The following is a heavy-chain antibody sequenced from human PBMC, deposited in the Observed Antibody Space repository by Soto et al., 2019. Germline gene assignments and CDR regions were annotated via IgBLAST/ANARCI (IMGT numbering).Heavy chain of an antibody. D-gene: IGHD6-6*01. J-gene: IGHJ5*02. CDR1: GGTFSSYA. Sequence: SVKVSCKASGGTFSSYAISWVRQAPGQGLEWMGGIIPIFGTANYAQKFQGRVTITADKSTSTAYMELSSLGSEDTAVYYWARGEIAARPRWFDPWGQGTLVTVSS. CDR3: ARGEIAARPRWFDP. CDR2: IIPIFGTA. V-gene: IGHV1-69*06.